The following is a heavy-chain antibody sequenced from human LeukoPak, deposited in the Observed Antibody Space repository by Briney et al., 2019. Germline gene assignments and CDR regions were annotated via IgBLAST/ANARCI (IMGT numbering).Heavy chain of an antibody. Sequence: GASVKVSCKASGYTFTSYGISWVRQAPGQGLEWMGWISAYNGNTNYAQKLQGRVTMNTDTSTSTAYMELRSLRSDDTAVYYCARDHDSSGYYYLAVYWGQGNLVTVSS. CDR3: ARDHDSSGYYYLAVY. J-gene: IGHJ4*02. CDR2: ISAYNGNT. V-gene: IGHV1-18*01. CDR1: GYTFTSYG. D-gene: IGHD3-22*01.